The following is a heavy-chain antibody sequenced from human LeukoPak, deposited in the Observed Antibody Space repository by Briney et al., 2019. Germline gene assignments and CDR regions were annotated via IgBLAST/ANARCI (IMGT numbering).Heavy chain of an antibody. CDR3: TRDPLTNSGYYFDY. D-gene: IGHD2/OR15-2a*01. CDR2: IRSKTYGGTT. CDR1: GFTFGDYT. V-gene: IGHV3-49*04. J-gene: IGHJ4*02. Sequence: QTGGSLRLSCTASGFTFGDYTMSWVRQAPGKGLEWVGFIRSKTYGGTTEYAASVKGRFTISRDDSKSIAYLRMNSLKTEDIAVYYCTRDPLTNSGYYFDYWGQGTLVTVSS.